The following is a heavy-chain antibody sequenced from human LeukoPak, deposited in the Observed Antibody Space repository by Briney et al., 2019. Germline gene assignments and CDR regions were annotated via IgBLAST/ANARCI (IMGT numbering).Heavy chain of an antibody. CDR1: GFTFSDAW. Sequence: PGGSLRLSCAASGFTFSDAWMSWVRQAPGKGLEWVGRIKSNTEGGTTDYAAPVKGRFTISRDDSKDTLYLQMNSLKSEDTAVYYCTTDTYCSRSRCWVDVWGQGTTVTVSS. D-gene: IGHD2-2*01. J-gene: IGHJ6*02. CDR3: TTDTYCSRSRCWVDV. CDR2: IKSNTEGGTT. V-gene: IGHV3-15*01.